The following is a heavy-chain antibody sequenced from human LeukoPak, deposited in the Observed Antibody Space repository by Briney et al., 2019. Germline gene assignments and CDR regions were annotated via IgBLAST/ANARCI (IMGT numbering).Heavy chain of an antibody. V-gene: IGHV3-30-3*01. Sequence: GGSLRLSCAASGFTFSSYAMHWVRQAPGKGLEWVAVISYDGSNKYYADSVKGRFTISRDNSKNTLYLQMNSLRAEDTAVYYCARVLMGLRGYFDYWGQGTLVTVSS. D-gene: IGHD5-12*01. J-gene: IGHJ4*02. CDR3: ARVLMGLRGYFDY. CDR1: GFTFSSYA. CDR2: ISYDGSNK.